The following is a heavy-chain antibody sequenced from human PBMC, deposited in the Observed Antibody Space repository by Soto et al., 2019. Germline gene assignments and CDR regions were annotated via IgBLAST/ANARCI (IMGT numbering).Heavy chain of an antibody. CDR1: GVSISSGDYY. Sequence: PSETLSLTCTFSGVSISSGDYYWSWIRQPPGKGLEWIGNIYYSGSAFYTPSLSSRVTMSVDTSRNQFSLKLSSVTAADTAIYYCARRPKDTGEYKNWFRPWGQGILVTVSS. CDR2: IYYSGSA. D-gene: IGHD3-9*01. J-gene: IGHJ5*02. V-gene: IGHV4-30-4*01. CDR3: ARRPKDTGEYKNWFRP.